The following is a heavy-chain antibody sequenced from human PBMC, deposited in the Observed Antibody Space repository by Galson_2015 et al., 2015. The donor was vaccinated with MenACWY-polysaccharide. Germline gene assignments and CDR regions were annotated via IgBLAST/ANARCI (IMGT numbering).Heavy chain of an antibody. Sequence: VKVSCKASGYTFTSYDLNWGRQAAGQGLEWMGWMKRNSGNIGYAQKFQGRVNMTRNTSINTVYLELSSLISEDTAMYFCARVKSSPRQQPHAYWGQGTPVTVSS. V-gene: IGHV1-8*01. CDR2: MKRNSGNI. J-gene: IGHJ4*02. D-gene: IGHD6-13*01. CDR3: ARVKSSPRQQPHAY. CDR1: GYTFTSYD.